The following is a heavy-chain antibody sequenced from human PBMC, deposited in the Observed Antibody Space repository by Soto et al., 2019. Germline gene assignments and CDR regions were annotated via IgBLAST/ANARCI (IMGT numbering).Heavy chain of an antibody. Sequence: EVQLLESRGGLVQPGGSLRLSCAASGFTFSSYAMSWVRQAPGKGLEWVSAISGSGGSTYYADSVKGRFTISRDNSKNPLYLQMNSLRAEDTAVYYCAKAQDRYNACRCYGMDVWGQGTTVTVSS. J-gene: IGHJ6*02. CDR3: AKAQDRYNACRCYGMDV. D-gene: IGHD1-1*01. V-gene: IGHV3-23*01. CDR2: ISGSGGST. CDR1: GFTFSSYA.